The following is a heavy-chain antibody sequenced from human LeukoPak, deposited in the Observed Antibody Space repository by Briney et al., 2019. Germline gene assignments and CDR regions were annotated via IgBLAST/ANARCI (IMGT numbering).Heavy chain of an antibody. J-gene: IGHJ4*02. CDR2: ISYDGSNK. D-gene: IGHD6-19*01. CDR1: GFTFSSYG. CDR3: ARVRNLNSVAGTVDY. Sequence: GSLRLSCAASGFTFSSYGMHWVRQAPGKGLEWVAVISYDGSNKYYADSVQGRFSISRDNSKNTLYLQMNSLRAEDTAVYFCARVRNLNSVAGTVDYWGQGTLVTVSS. V-gene: IGHV3-30*03.